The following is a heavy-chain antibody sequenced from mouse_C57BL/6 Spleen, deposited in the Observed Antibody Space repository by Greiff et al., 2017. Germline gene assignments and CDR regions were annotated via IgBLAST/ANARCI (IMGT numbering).Heavy chain of an antibody. V-gene: IGHV1-55*01. J-gene: IGHJ2*01. CDR2: IYPGSGST. CDR3: TRTFDYGSSYLDC. CDR1: GYTFTSYW. D-gene: IGHD1-1*01. Sequence: QVQLQQSGAELVKPGASVKMSCKASGYTFTSYWITWVKQRPGQGLEWIGDIYPGSGSTNYNEKFKSKATLTVDTSSSTAYRQLSRLTSENAAVYYGTRTFDYGSSYLDCWGQGTTLTVSS.